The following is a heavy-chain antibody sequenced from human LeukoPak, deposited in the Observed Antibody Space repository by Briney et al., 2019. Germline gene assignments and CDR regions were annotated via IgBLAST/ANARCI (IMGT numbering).Heavy chain of an antibody. CDR1: GGTFSSYA. J-gene: IGHJ4*02. CDR2: IIPIFGTA. Sequence: AASVKVSCTASGGTFSSYAISWVRQAPGQGLEWMGGIIPIFGTANYAQKFQGRVTITADESTSTAYMELSSLRSEDTAVYYCARSHYDFWSGYCSPGGSDYWGQGTLVTVSS. CDR3: ARSHYDFWSGYCSPGGSDY. V-gene: IGHV1-69*13. D-gene: IGHD3-3*01.